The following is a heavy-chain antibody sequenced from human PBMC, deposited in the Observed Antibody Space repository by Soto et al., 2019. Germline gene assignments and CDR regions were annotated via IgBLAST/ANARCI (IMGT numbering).Heavy chain of an antibody. D-gene: IGHD2-15*01. CDR2: ISRSSSYL. Sequence: EVQLVESGGGLVKPGGSLRLSCTASGFTFSSYSMNWVRQAPGKGLEWVSSISRSSSYLYYADSVKGRFTISRDNAKNSLYLQMNSLRAEDTAVYYCGAATGDYWGQGTLVTVSS. CDR3: GAATGDY. CDR1: GFTFSSYS. V-gene: IGHV3-21*01. J-gene: IGHJ4*02.